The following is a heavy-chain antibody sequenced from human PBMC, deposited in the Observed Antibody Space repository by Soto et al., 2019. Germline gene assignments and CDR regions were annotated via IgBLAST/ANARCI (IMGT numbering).Heavy chain of an antibody. CDR1: GGSISSSSYY. V-gene: IGHV4-39*01. J-gene: IGHJ5*02. CDR3: ARPREGAARGFGP. CDR2: IHYGGST. Sequence: SETLSLTCTVSGGSISSSSYYWGWIRQPPGKGLEWVGSIHYGGSTYYNPSLKSRVTISVDTSKNQFSLKLTSVTAADTAVYYCARPREGAARGFGPWAEGTLVTVSS. D-gene: IGHD6-6*01.